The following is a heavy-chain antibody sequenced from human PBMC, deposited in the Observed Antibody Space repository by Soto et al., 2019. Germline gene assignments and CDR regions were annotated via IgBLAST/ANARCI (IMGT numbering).Heavy chain of an antibody. Sequence: QVQLVESGGGLVKPGGSLRLSCAASGFTFSDYYMSWIRQAPGKGLEWVSYISSSGSTIYYADSVKGRFTISRDNAKNSLYLQMNSLRAEYTAVYYCACLLMGYDYGDLLLGFVPYYMDVWGKGTTVTVSS. CDR2: ISSSGSTI. V-gene: IGHV3-11*01. CDR3: ACLLMGYDYGDLLLGFVPYYMDV. CDR1: GFTFSDYY. J-gene: IGHJ6*03. D-gene: IGHD4-17*01.